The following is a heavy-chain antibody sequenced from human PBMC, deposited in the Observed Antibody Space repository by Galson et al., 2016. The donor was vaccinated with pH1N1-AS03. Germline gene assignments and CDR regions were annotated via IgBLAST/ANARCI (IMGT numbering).Heavy chain of an antibody. D-gene: IGHD1-26*01. CDR3: AQDHLGAGPAFDY. Sequence: CAISGDSVSSNTAAWNWIRQSPSRGLEWLGRTYYRSQWSQWYNDYQPFVRGRININTDTSKNQFSLQLNSVTPEDTAIYYCAQDHLGAGPAFDYWGQGILVTVTS. J-gene: IGHJ4*02. CDR1: GDSVSSNTAA. CDR2: TYYRSQWSQWYN. V-gene: IGHV6-1*01.